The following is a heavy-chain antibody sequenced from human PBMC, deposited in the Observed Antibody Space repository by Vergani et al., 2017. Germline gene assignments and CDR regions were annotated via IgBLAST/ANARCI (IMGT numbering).Heavy chain of an antibody. CDR2: INHSGST. CDR1: GGSFSGYY. CDR3: ARESIAAAGRGWFDP. D-gene: IGHD6-13*01. Sequence: QVQLQQWGAGLLTPSETLSLTCAVYGGSFSGYYWSWIRQPPGKGLEWIGEINHSGSTNYNPSLKSRVTISVDTSKNQFSLKLSSVTAADTAVYYCARESIAAAGRGWFDPWGQGTLVTVSS. J-gene: IGHJ5*02. V-gene: IGHV4-34*01.